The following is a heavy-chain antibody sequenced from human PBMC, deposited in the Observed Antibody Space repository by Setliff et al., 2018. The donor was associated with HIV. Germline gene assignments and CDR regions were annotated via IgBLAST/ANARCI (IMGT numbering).Heavy chain of an antibody. Sequence: ASVKVSCKASGYTFTSYDINWVRQATGQGLEWMGWMNPNSGNTGYAQKFQGRVTMTGNTSISTAYMELSSLRSEDTAVYYCARGSYYGSGSNDAFDIWGQGTMVTVSS. CDR1: GYTFTSYD. V-gene: IGHV1-8*02. CDR3: ARGSYYGSGSNDAFDI. J-gene: IGHJ3*02. D-gene: IGHD3-10*01. CDR2: MNPNSGNT.